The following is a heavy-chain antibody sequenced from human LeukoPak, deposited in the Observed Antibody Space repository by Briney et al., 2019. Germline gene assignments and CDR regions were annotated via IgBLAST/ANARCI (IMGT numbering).Heavy chain of an antibody. CDR3: AKTERYNWNDDGRLGY. Sequence: GGSLRLSCAASGFTFSSYAMSWVRQAPGKGLEWVSAISGSGGSTYYADSVKGRFTISRDNSKNTLYLQMNSLRAEDTAVYYCAKTERYNWNDDGRLGYWGQGTLVTVSS. D-gene: IGHD1-1*01. J-gene: IGHJ4*02. CDR2: ISGSGGST. CDR1: GFTFSSYA. V-gene: IGHV3-23*01.